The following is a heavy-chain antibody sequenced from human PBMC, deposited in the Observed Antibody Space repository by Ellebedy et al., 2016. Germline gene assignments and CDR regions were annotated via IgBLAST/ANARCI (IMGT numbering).Heavy chain of an antibody. V-gene: IGHV1-3*01. CDR3: ARGRAGFGELLLVY. J-gene: IGHJ4*02. CDR2: INAGNGNT. CDR1: GYTFTNYA. D-gene: IGHD3-10*01. Sequence: ASVKVSCKASGYTFTNYAIHWVRQAPGQRLEWMGWINAGNGNTKYSQKFQGRVTITRDTSASTAYMELSSLRSEDTAVYYCARGRAGFGELLLVYWGQGTLVTVSS.